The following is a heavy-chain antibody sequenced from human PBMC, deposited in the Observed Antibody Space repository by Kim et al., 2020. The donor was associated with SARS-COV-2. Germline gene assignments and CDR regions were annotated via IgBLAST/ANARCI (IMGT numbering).Heavy chain of an antibody. D-gene: IGHD5-18*01. CDR3: AKDAGYSYGYQFFDL. CDR1: GFTFSSYG. CDR2: ISYDGSNK. V-gene: IGHV3-30*18. Sequence: GGSLRLSCAASGFTFSSYGMHWVRQAPGKGLEWVAVISYDGSNKYYADSVKGRFTISRDNSKNTLYLQMNSLRAEDTAVYYCAKDAGYSYGYQFFDLWGRGTLVTVSS. J-gene: IGHJ2*01.